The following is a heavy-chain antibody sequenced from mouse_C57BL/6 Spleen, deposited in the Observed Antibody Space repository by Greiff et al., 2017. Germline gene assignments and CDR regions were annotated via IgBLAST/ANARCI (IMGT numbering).Heavy chain of an antibody. CDR1: GYTFTSYW. V-gene: IGHV1-55*01. CDR3: ARGDPYCYAMDY. CDR2: IYPGSGST. J-gene: IGHJ4*01. Sequence: QVQLQQPGAELVKPGASVKMSCKASGYTFTSYWITWVKQRPGQGLEWIGDIYPGSGSTNYNEKFKSKATLTVDTSSSTAYMQLSSLTSEDSAVYYCARGDPYCYAMDYWGQGTTVTVSS.